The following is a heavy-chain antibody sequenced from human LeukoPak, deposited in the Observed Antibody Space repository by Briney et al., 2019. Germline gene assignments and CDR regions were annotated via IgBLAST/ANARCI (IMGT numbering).Heavy chain of an antibody. J-gene: IGHJ4*02. CDR2: FDPEDGET. Sequence: ASVKVSCKVSGYTLTELSVHWVRQAPGKGLEWMGGFDPEDGETIYAQKFQGRVTMTEDTSTDTAYMELSSLRSEDTAVYYCATFVSSGYYWSLDYWGQGTLVTVSS. V-gene: IGHV1-24*01. D-gene: IGHD3-22*01. CDR3: ATFVSSGYYWSLDY. CDR1: GYTLTELS.